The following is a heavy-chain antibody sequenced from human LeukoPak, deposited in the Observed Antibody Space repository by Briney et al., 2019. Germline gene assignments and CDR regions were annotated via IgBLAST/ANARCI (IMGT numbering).Heavy chain of an antibody. CDR2: IRYDGSNK. CDR1: GFTFSSYG. CDR3: AKSNLRLAGPDY. V-gene: IGHV3-30*02. D-gene: IGHD6-19*01. Sequence: GGSLRLSCAASGFTFSSYGMHWVRQAPGKGLEWVAFIRYDGSNKYYADSVKGRFTISRDNSKNTLYLQMNSLGAEDTAVYYCAKSNLRLAGPDYWGQGTLVTVSS. J-gene: IGHJ4*02.